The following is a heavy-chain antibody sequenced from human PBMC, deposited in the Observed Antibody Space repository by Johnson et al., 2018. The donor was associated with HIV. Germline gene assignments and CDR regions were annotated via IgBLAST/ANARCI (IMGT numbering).Heavy chain of an antibody. CDR3: ARGARGDLEWLLSGHAFDI. CDR2: IKQDGREK. CDR1: GFTFSSYW. J-gene: IGHJ3*02. D-gene: IGHD3-3*01. Sequence: MQLVESGGGVVRPGGSLRLSCAASGFTFSSYWMSWVRQAPGKGLEWVATIKQDGREKYYVDSVKGRFTISRDNAKNSLYLQMNSLRAEDTAVYYCARGARGDLEWLLSGHAFDIWGQGTMVTVSS. V-gene: IGHV3-7*02.